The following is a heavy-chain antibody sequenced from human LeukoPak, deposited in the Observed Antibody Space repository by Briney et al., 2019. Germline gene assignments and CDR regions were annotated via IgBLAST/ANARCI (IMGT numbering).Heavy chain of an antibody. CDR1: GGSFSGYY. D-gene: IGHD1-7*01. CDR3: ARVRQLELYYYYGMDV. Sequence: SETLSLTCAVYGGSFSGYYWSWIRQPPGKGLEWIGEINHSGSTNYNPSLKSRVTISVDTSKNQFSLKLSSVTAADTAVYYCARVRQLELYYYYGMDVWGQGTTVTVSS. V-gene: IGHV4-34*01. CDR2: INHSGST. J-gene: IGHJ6*02.